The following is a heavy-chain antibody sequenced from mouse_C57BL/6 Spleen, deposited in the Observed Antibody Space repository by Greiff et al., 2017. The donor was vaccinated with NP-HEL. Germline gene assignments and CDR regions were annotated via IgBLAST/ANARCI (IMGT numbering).Heavy chain of an antibody. V-gene: IGHV2-6-1*01. Sequence: QVQLKESGPGLVAPSQSLSITCTVSGFSLTSYGVHWVPQPPGKGLEWLVVIWSDGSTTYNSALKSRLSISKDNSKSQVFLKMNSLQTDDTAMYYCARHYYYGSRDYAMDYWGQGTSVTVSS. CDR2: IWSDGST. D-gene: IGHD1-1*01. CDR3: ARHYYYGSRDYAMDY. CDR1: GFSLTSYG. J-gene: IGHJ4*01.